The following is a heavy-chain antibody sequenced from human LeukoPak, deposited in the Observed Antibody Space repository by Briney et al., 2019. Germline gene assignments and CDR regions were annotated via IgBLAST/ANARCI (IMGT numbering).Heavy chain of an antibody. CDR2: IYYSGRT. CDR1: GCSISNFY. Sequence: SETLSLTCTVSGCSISNFYLRWIRQPPGKGLEWIGYIYYSGRTNNNPPLNSRVTISVDTPKNQYSLQLSSVTAADTAVYYWARVLRLRYFDNYYYYYYMDVWGKGTTVTVSS. J-gene: IGHJ6*03. D-gene: IGHD3-9*01. CDR3: ARVLRLRYFDNYYYYYYMDV. V-gene: IGHV4-59*01.